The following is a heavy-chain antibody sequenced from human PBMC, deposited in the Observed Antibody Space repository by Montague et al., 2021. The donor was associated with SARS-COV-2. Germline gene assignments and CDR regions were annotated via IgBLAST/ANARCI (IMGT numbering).Heavy chain of an antibody. V-gene: IGHV4-39*01. Sequence: SETLSLTCTVSGSSISSSSYYWGWIRQPPGKGLEWIGGIYYSGSTYYNPSLKSRVTIYVDTSKNQFSLKLSSVTAADTAVYYCAGHSGRVTIFGVVIIPDAFDVWGQGTMVTVSS. D-gene: IGHD3-3*01. CDR2: IYYSGST. CDR3: AGHSGRVTIFGVVIIPDAFDV. J-gene: IGHJ3*01. CDR1: GSSISSSSYY.